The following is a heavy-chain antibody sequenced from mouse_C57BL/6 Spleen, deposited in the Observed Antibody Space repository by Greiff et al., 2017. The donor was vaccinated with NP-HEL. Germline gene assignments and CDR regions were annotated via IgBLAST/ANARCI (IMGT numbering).Heavy chain of an antibody. Sequence: QVQLQQSGPELVKPGASVKISCKASGYAFSSSWMNWVKQRPGKGLEWIGRIYPGDGDTNYNGKFKGKATLTVDKSSSTAHMELRSLTSEDSAVYYCARWGNYEGGPFDYWGQGTTLTVSS. CDR3: ARWGNYEGGPFDY. CDR2: IYPGDGDT. V-gene: IGHV1-82*01. CDR1: GYAFSSSW. J-gene: IGHJ2*01. D-gene: IGHD2-1*01.